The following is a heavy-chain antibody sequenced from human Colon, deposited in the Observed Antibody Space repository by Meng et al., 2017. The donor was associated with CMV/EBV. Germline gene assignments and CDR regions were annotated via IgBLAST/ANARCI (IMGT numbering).Heavy chain of an antibody. CDR3: ATGQDRYHY. J-gene: IGHJ4*02. CDR2: IWYDESNK. CDR1: GFTFRTYA. V-gene: IGHV3-33*01. D-gene: IGHD1-1*01. Sequence: GESLKISCAASGFTFRTYAMHWVRQAPGKGLEWVTVIWYDESNKYYADSVKGRFTISRDNSKNTLYLQMNSLGAEDTAVYYCATGQDRYHYWGQGTLVTVSS.